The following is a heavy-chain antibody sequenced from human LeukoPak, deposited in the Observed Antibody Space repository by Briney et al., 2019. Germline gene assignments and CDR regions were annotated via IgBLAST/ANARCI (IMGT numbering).Heavy chain of an antibody. D-gene: IGHD5-12*01. CDR1: GGSISSYY. V-gene: IGHV4-59*01. J-gene: IGHJ4*02. Sequence: PSETLSLTCTVSGGSISSYYCNWIRQPPGKGLEWIGNIFYSGSANYNPPLKSRVTISVDTSKNQFSLKLSSVTAADTAVYYCARGGRRDIVAVWGQGTLVTVSS. CDR3: ARGGRRDIVAV. CDR2: IFYSGSA.